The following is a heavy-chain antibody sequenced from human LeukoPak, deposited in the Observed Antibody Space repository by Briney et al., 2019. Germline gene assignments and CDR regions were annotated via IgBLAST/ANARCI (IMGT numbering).Heavy chain of an antibody. CDR2: ISGSGGST. V-gene: IGHV3-23*01. D-gene: IGHD6-13*01. Sequence: SGGSLRLSCAASGFTFSSYGMSWVRQAPGKGLEWVSAISGSGGSTYYADSVKGRFTISRDNSKNTLYLQMNSLRAEDTAVYYCARGGGIAAAALPLAYWGQGTLVTVSS. CDR1: GFTFSSYG. CDR3: ARGGGIAAAALPLAY. J-gene: IGHJ4*02.